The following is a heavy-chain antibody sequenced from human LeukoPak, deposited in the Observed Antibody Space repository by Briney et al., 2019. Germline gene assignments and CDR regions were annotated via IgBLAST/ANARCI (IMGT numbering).Heavy chain of an antibody. CDR1: GDSISSYY. CDR2: ISYSGST. J-gene: IGHJ2*01. CDR3: ARLQRITMAGPDYWYFDL. D-gene: IGHD3-10*01. Sequence: SETLSLTCTVSGDSISSYYWSWIRQTPEKGLEWIAYISYSGSTNYNPSLKSRVTISVDTSKTQFSLKMNSVTAADTAVYYCARLQRITMAGPDYWYFDLWGRGTLVTVSS. V-gene: IGHV4-59*01.